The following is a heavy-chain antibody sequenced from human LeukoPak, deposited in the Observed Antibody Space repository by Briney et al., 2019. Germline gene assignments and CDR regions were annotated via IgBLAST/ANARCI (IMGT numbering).Heavy chain of an antibody. J-gene: IGHJ4*02. V-gene: IGHV3-7*01. D-gene: IGHD3-10*01. CDR2: INQDGSEK. CDR3: ARLQYSFLYGSGSYGVDY. Sequence: GSLRLSCAASGFTFSSYWMSWVRQAPGKGLEWVANINQDGSEKYYVDSVKGRFTISRDNAKNSLYLQMNSLRAEDTAVYYCARLQYSFLYGSGSYGVDYWGQGTLVTVSS. CDR1: GFTFSSYW.